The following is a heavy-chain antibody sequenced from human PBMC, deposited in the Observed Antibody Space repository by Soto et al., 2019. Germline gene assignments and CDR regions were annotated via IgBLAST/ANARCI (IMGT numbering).Heavy chain of an antibody. J-gene: IGHJ4*02. CDR1: GGSTSSDNY. CDR3: AREGGESSDGLYYFDS. V-gene: IGHV4-30-4*01. D-gene: IGHD3-16*01. CDR2: IYYSGNT. Sequence: SETLSLTCTVSGGSTSSDNYWSWIRQPPGKGLEWIGHIYYSGNTDYNPSLKSRLAISIDTSKNQFSLKLSSVTAADTAVYFCAREGGESSDGLYYFDSWGQGALVTVSS.